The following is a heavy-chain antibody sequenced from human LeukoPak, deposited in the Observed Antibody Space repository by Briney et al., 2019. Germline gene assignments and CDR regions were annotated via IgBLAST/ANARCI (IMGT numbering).Heavy chain of an antibody. CDR1: GFTFSRYA. J-gene: IGHJ4*02. D-gene: IGHD6-19*01. CDR2: ISDDGRHK. CDR3: AKGDGSFVVDF. V-gene: IGHV3-30*04. Sequence: PGRSLRLSRAASGFTFSRYAMHWVRQTPGKGLEWMAIISDDGRHKYYADSVEGRFTISRDNSKNTLSLQMNSLRAEDTAVYYCAKGDGSFVVDFWGQGTLVTVSS.